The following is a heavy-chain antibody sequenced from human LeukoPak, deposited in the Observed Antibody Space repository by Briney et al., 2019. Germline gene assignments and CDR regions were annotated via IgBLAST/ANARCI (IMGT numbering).Heavy chain of an antibody. V-gene: IGHV3-30*02. J-gene: IGHJ4*02. CDR1: GFTFSSFG. CDR2: IRYDGSNK. D-gene: IGHD5-18*01. Sequence: GGSLRLSCAASGFTFSSFGMHWVRQAPGKGLEWVAFIRYDGSNKYYADSVKGRFTISRDNSKNTLYLQMNSLRSEDTAVYYCAKDPAMAAIQLWFGTVDYWGQGTLVTVSS. CDR3: AKDPAMAAIQLWFGTVDY.